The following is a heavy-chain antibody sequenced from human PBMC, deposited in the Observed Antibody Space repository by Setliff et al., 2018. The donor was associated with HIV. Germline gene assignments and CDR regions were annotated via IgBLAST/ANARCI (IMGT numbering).Heavy chain of an antibody. D-gene: IGHD6-19*01. CDR2: FMYTDIHYVNYLN. CDR3: ARARSDWYNVRPYYFDL. J-gene: IGHJ4*02. CDR1: GASFVGDNH. Sequence: SETLSLTCAVSGASFVGDNHWSWIRQTPERGLEWIAYFMYTDIHYVNYLNYRNPSLASRLSISVDKSKNQFSLTLSSVTAADTAVYYCARARSDWYNVRPYYFDLWGQGTPVTDS. V-gene: IGHV4-30-4*01.